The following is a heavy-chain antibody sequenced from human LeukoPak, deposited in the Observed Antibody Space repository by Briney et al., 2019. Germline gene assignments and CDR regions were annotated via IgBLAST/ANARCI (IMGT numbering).Heavy chain of an antibody. V-gene: IGHV3-30*02. CDR3: ARDGTRSSDY. J-gene: IGHJ4*02. D-gene: IGHD4-17*01. Sequence: GMHWVRQAPGKGLEWVAFIQSDGTDKYYIDSVKGRFTISRDKSKNTLYLQMNSLRVEDSAVYFCARDGTRSSDYWGQGTLVTVSS. CDR2: IQSDGTDK. CDR1: G.